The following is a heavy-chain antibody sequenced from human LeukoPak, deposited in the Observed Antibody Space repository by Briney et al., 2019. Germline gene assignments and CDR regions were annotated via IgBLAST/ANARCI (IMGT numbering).Heavy chain of an antibody. CDR2: IGTAGDT. J-gene: IGHJ6*02. D-gene: IGHD2-15*01. CDR1: GFTFSSYD. V-gene: IGHV3-13*01. Sequence: GGSPRLSCAASGFTFSSYDMHWVRQATGKGLEWVSAIGTAGDTYYPGSVKGRFTISRENAKNSLYLQMNSLRAEDTAVYYCARAHCSGGSCYSFLYYYYGMDVWGQGTTVTVSS. CDR3: ARAHCSGGSCYSFLYYYYGMDV.